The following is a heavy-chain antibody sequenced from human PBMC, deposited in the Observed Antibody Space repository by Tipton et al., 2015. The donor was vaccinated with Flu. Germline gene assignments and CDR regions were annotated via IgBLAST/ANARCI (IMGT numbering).Heavy chain of an antibody. CDR3: AISRDGYAFDH. CDR2: IHRSGST. Sequence: LRLSCSVSGDSIGGAYYWGWIRQPPGKGLEWIGNIHRSGSTYYNPSLRSRVTISEDTSNNQLSLRVTSVSAADTATYYCAISRDGYAFDHWGQGILVTASS. D-gene: IGHD5-24*01. CDR1: GDSIGGAYY. J-gene: IGHJ4*02. V-gene: IGHV4-38-2*01.